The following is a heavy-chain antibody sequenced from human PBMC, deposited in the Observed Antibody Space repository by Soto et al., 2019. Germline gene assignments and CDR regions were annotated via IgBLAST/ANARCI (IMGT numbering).Heavy chain of an antibody. V-gene: IGHV1-45*02. CDR1: GYTFTFRY. CDR2: ITPFKSDT. Sequence: QMQLVQSGAEVKKTGSSVKVSCKASGYTFTFRYLHWMRQAPGQALEWMGWITPFKSDTNYAQKFQDRVTITRDRSVSTAYMELSNLRSDDTAMYYCARSPFAGSDAFDIWGQGTMVTVSS. CDR3: ARSPFAGSDAFDI. D-gene: IGHD1-1*01. J-gene: IGHJ3*02.